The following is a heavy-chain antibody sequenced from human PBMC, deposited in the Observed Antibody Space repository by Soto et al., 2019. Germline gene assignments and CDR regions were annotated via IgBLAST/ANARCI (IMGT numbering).Heavy chain of an antibody. CDR1: GGTFSSYA. V-gene: IGHV1-69*12. CDR2: IIPIFGTA. J-gene: IGHJ5*02. Sequence: QVQLVQSGAEVKKPGSSVKVSCKASGGTFSSYAISWVRQAPGQGLEWMGGIIPIFGTANYAQKFQGRVTSTADESTSTAYMELSRLRAEDTAVYYCARQSDGYNACWFDPWGQGPLVTVSS. D-gene: IGHD5-12*01. CDR3: ARQSDGYNACWFDP.